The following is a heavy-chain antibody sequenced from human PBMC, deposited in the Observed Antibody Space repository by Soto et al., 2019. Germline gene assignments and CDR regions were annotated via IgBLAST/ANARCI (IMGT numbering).Heavy chain of an antibody. V-gene: IGHV3-43D*04. CDR1: GFTFDEYA. Sequence: PGGSLRLSCAASGFTFDEYAMHWVRQPPGKGLEWVSLISWDGSNRYYADSVQGRFTISRDNSKYSLYLEMNSLRPEDTALYYCAKDISRGPTKNYDFWSSPDYWGQGTLVTVSS. J-gene: IGHJ4*02. CDR2: ISWDGSNR. CDR3: AKDISRGPTKNYDFWSSPDY. D-gene: IGHD3-3*01.